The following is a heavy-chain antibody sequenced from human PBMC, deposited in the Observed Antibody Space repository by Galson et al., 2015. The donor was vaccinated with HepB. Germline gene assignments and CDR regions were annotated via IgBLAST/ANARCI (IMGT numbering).Heavy chain of an antibody. V-gene: IGHV3-11*06. Sequence: SLRLSCAASGFTFSSFYMNWIRQAPGKGLEWVSFISSGSSYTNFADSVKGRFVISRDNAKNFLYLEMNSPRVDDTAIYYCARVKSGSFEVFDLWGQGTMVTVSS. CDR2: ISSGSSYT. CDR1: GFTFSSFY. CDR3: ARVKSGSFEVFDL. J-gene: IGHJ3*01. D-gene: IGHD1-26*01.